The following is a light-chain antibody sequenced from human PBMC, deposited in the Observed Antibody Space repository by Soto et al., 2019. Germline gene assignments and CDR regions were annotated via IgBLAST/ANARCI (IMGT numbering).Light chain of an antibody. V-gene: IGLV2-14*01. CDR3: SSYTTSGTYVL. CDR1: SSDVGGHNY. Sequence: QSVLTQPASVSGSPGQSITISCTGTSSDVGGHNYVSWYQQHPGTAPKLMIYEVTNRPSGVSNRFSGSKSGNTASLTISGLQAEDEADYYCSSYTTSGTYVLFGGGTKLTVL. J-gene: IGLJ3*02. CDR2: EVT.